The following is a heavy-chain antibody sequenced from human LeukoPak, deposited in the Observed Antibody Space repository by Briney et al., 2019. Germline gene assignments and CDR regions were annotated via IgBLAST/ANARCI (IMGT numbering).Heavy chain of an antibody. Sequence: PSGTLSLTCSASGCSLSSSSCYWGWIRQPPGKGLEWIGNIYYSGSTNYNPSLKSRVTISVDTSQSQFSLKLSSVTAADTAVYYCARFNSGSYQHYFEYWGQGALVTVSS. CDR2: IYYSGST. J-gene: IGHJ4*02. CDR3: ARFNSGSYQHYFEY. V-gene: IGHV4-39*07. CDR1: GCSLSSSSCY. D-gene: IGHD1-26*01.